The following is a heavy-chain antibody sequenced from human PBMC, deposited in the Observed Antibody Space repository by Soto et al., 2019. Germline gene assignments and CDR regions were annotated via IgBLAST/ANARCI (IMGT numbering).Heavy chain of an antibody. CDR1: GYTFTSYD. V-gene: IGHV1-8*01. CDR2: MNPNSGNT. D-gene: IGHD3-10*01. Sequence: QVQLVQSGAEVKKPGASVKVSCKASGYTFTSYDINWVRQATGQGLELMGCMNPNSGNTGYAQKFQGRVTMTRNTSISTAYMELSSLRSEDTAVYYCARGTVGLLWFGERYGMDVWGQGTTVTVSS. CDR3: ARGTVGLLWFGERYGMDV. J-gene: IGHJ6*02.